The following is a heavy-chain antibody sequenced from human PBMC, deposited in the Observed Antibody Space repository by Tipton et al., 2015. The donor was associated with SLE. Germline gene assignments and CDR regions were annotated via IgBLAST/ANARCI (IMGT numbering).Heavy chain of an antibody. CDR2: IIHSGST. CDR3: ARDREFLWYETVGDAFEH. D-gene: IGHD6-13*01. J-gene: IGHJ3*01. Sequence: TLSLTCAVYGGSFSDYNWNWIRQPPGKGLEWIGSIIHSGSTNYNPSLKSRVTISVDTSKNQFSLKVTSVTAADSAVYFCARDREFLWYETVGDAFEHWGQGKMVTVSS. CDR1: GGSFSDYN. V-gene: IGHV4-34*12.